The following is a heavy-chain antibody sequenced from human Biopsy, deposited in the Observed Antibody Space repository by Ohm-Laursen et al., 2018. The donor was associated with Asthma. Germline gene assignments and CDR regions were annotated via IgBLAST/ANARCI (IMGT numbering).Heavy chain of an antibody. CDR1: GDSIDSGDYS. J-gene: IGHJ4*02. CDR3: ARGWNCGGDCYSLGY. CDR2: IYRNGDT. Sequence: SDTLSLTCGVSGDSIDSGDYSWTWIRQSPGVGLEWIGYIYRNGDTYYNPTLKNRVTISIDRSKNQFSLRLRSVTAADTAVYYCARGWNCGGDCYSLGYWGQGTLVTVSS. V-gene: IGHV4-30-2*06. D-gene: IGHD2-21*02.